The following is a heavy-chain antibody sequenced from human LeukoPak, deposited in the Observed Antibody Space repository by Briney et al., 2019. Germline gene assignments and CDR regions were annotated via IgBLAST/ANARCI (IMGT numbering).Heavy chain of an antibody. CDR2: SGNKPNSYTT. V-gene: IGHV3-72*01. CDR1: GFTFSDHY. Sequence: GGSLRLSCATSGFTFSDHYMDWVRQAPGKGLEWVGRSGNKPNSYTTEYAASVRGRFTISRDESKNSLDLQMNSLRAEDTALYYCAKDTSIRGRCSSTSCAFDYWGQGTLVTVSS. CDR3: AKDTSIRGRCSSTSCAFDY. J-gene: IGHJ4*02. D-gene: IGHD2-2*01.